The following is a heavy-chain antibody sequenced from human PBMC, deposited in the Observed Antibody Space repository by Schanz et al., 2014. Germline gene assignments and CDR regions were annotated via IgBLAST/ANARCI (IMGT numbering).Heavy chain of an antibody. CDR2: ISAYNGNT. CDR1: GYTFISYG. CDR3: ARGGYSSGCYDRDIAHFDY. V-gene: IGHV1-18*01. Sequence: QVQLVQSGDEVKKPGASVKVSCKASGYTFISYGISWVRQAPGQGLEWMGWISAYNGNTNYAQKRQGRVTMTTDTSTSTAYMELRSLRSDDTAVYYCARGGYSSGCYDRDIAHFDYWGQGTLVTVSS. D-gene: IGHD6-19*01. J-gene: IGHJ4*02.